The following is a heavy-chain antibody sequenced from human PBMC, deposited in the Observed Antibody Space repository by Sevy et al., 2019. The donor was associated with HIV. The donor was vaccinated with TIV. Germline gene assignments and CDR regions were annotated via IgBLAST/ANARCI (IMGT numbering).Heavy chain of an antibody. CDR1: GFIFSDYP. CDR3: AREGGELAMDV. CDR2: ISSPGGTI. D-gene: IGHD3-16*01. Sequence: GGSLRLSCTASGFIFSDYPMNWIRQVPGKGLEGVSYISSPGGTIYYADSLKGRFTISRDNTKNSLYLQMNSLKPEDTGIYYCAREGGELAMDVWGKGTTVTVSS. J-gene: IGHJ6*03. V-gene: IGHV3-11*04.